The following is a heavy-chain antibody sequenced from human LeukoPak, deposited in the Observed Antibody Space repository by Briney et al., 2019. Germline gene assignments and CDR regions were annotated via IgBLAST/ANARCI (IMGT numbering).Heavy chain of an antibody. CDR1: GGSISSGGYS. CDR3: ARGVPLSGYYYGASYDAFDI. D-gene: IGHD3-22*01. V-gene: IGHV4-30-2*01. Sequence: PSETLSLTCAVSGGSISSGGYSWSWIRQPPGKGLEWIGYIYHSGNTYYNPSLKSRVTISVDRSKNQFSLKLSSVTAADTAVYYCARGVPLSGYYYGASYDAFDIWGQGTMVTVSS. J-gene: IGHJ3*02. CDR2: IYHSGNT.